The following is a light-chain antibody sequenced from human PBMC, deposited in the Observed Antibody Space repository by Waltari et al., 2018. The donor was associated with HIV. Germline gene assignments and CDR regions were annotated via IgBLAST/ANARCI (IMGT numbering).Light chain of an antibody. CDR1: NLGHKY. V-gene: IGLV3-1*01. CDR3: QAWDSGTIV. CDR2: QDT. Sequence: SYDLTQPPSVSVSSEQTATVTCSGVNLGHKYVSWYQQRSGQSPVLVIYQDTKRPPGIPERFFGSTSENTATLTINETQPLDEAHYSCQAWDSGTIVFGGGTSLTVL. J-gene: IGLJ3*02.